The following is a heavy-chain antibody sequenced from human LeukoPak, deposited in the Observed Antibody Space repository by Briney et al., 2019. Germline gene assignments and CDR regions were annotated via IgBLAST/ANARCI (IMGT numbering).Heavy chain of an antibody. CDR1: GLTFSSYW. CDR3: VRGNDYDGPHY. J-gene: IGHJ4*02. Sequence: GGSLRLSCAVSGLTFSSYWMHWVRQAPGKGLVWVSRIDRGGSRINYADSVKGRFTISRDNGKNTLFLQMNSLRAEDAAVYYCVRGNDYDGPHYWGQGTLVTVSS. V-gene: IGHV3-74*01. D-gene: IGHD3-10*01. CDR2: IDRGGSRI.